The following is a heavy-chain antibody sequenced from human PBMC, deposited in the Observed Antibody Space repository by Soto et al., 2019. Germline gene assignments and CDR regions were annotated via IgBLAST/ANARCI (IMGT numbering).Heavy chain of an antibody. CDR2: IDPSDSYT. D-gene: IGHD6-25*01. CDR1: GYRFTIYW. V-gene: IGHV5-10-1*01. CDR3: ARGPSIAATQDNWFDP. J-gene: IGHJ5*02. Sequence: ESLEIACKGCGYRFTIYWVGWVRQMPGKGLEWMGRIDPSDSYTNYSPSFQGHVTISADKSISTAYLQWSSLKASDTAMYYCARGPSIAATQDNWFDPWGQGTLVTVS.